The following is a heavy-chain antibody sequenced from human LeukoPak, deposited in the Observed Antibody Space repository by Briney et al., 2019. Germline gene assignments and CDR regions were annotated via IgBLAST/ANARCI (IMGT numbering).Heavy chain of an antibody. V-gene: IGHV3-53*01. Sequence: GGSLRLSCAASGFTVSSNYMSWVRQAPGKGLEWVSVIYSGGTTYYADSVKGRFTISRDNSKNTLYLQMNNLRAEDTAVYYCARVGLTMDRGVVTYYYYMDVWGKGTTVIVSS. CDR2: IYSGGTT. D-gene: IGHD3-10*01. CDR1: GFTVSSNY. CDR3: ARVGLTMDRGVVTYYYYMDV. J-gene: IGHJ6*03.